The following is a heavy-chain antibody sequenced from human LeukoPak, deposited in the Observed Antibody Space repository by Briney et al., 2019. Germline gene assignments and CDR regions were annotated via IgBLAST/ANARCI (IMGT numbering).Heavy chain of an antibody. D-gene: IGHD1-26*01. Sequence: GGSLRRTCAASGFTFSSYAMHWVRLAPGKGLKCVSVISSDGSNKYYADSVNGPFTISRDNSKNTLDLQMNSLTAEDTAVYYCAKDGSSDGDRFDYWGQGTLVTVSS. CDR1: GFTFSSYA. CDR3: AKDGSSDGDRFDY. CDR2: ISSDGSNK. J-gene: IGHJ4*02. V-gene: IGHV3-30*18.